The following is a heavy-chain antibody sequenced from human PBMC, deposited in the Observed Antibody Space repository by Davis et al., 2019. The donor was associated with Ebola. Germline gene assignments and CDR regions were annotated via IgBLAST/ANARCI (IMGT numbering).Heavy chain of an antibody. CDR2: ISSSSSYI. Sequence: GGSLRLSCVASGFTLSSYSMNWVRQAPGKGLEWVSSISSSSSYIYYADSVKGRFTISRDNAKNSLYLQMNSLRAEDTAFYHCARVNAVTGYSRFDSWGQGTLVTVSS. CDR3: ARVNAVTGYSRFDS. V-gene: IGHV3-21*04. J-gene: IGHJ5*01. CDR1: GFTLSSYS. D-gene: IGHD3-9*01.